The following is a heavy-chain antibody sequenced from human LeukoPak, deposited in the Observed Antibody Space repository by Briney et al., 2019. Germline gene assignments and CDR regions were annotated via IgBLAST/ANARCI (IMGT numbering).Heavy chain of an antibody. CDR2: FDPEDGET. CDR3: ATKALADFWSGYSLGY. CDR1: GYTLTELS. Sequence: ASVKVSCKVPGYTLTELSMHWVRQAPGKGLEWMGGFDPEDGETIYAQKFQGRVTMTEDTSTDTAYMELSSLRSEDTAVYYCATKALADFWSGYSLGYWGQGTLVTVSS. V-gene: IGHV1-24*01. D-gene: IGHD3-3*01. J-gene: IGHJ4*02.